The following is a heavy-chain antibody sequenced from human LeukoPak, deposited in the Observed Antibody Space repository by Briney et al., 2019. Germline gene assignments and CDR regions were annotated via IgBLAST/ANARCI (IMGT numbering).Heavy chain of an antibody. Sequence: SETLSLTCTVSGGSVSSGSYYWSWIRQPPGKGLEWIGYIYYSGSTNYNPSLKSRVIISVDTSKNQFSLKLSSVTAADTAVYYCARIPYSSGWYIWYFDLWGRGTLVTVSS. CDR1: GGSVSSGSYY. CDR3: ARIPYSSGWYIWYFDL. V-gene: IGHV4-61*01. CDR2: IYYSGST. J-gene: IGHJ2*01. D-gene: IGHD6-19*01.